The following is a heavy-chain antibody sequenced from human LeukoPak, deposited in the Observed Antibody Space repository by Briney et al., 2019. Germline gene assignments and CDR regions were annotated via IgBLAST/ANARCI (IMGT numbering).Heavy chain of an antibody. V-gene: IGHV3-23*01. CDR1: GFTFSNYA. J-gene: IGHJ4*02. CDR3: AKEPCGGDCHYPLHLPLDY. CDR2: NSGSGGST. Sequence: GGSLRLSCAASGFTFSNYAMSWFRQAPGKGLECVSPNSGSGGSTYYADSVKGRVTICRDNSKNTVYLQMNSLRAEDTAVYYCAKEPCGGDCHYPLHLPLDYWGQGTLVTGSS. D-gene: IGHD2-21*02.